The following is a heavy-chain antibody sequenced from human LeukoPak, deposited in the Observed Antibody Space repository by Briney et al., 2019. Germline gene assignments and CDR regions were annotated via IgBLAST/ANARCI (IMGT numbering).Heavy chain of an antibody. J-gene: IGHJ5*02. Sequence: GASVKVSCKASGYTFTDYYFYWVRQAPGQGLKWMGAINPSGGLTRYAQKFQGRVTMTTDTSTTTVYMELTGLKSDGTAVYFCTRAFDPWGQGTRVTVSS. CDR3: TRAFDP. CDR1: GYTFTDYY. V-gene: IGHV1-46*01. CDR2: INPSGGLT.